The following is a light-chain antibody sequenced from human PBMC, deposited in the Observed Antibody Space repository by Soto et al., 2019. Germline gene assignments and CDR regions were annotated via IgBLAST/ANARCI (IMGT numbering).Light chain of an antibody. CDR2: RDN. CDR3: AAWDDSHNVLYV. J-gene: IGLJ1*01. CDR1: RSNIGSNT. Sequence: QSALSDPPSVSWTPGQGVTVSCSGGRSNIGSNTVHWYQQLPGAAPKLLIYRDNQRPSGVPDRFAASKSGTSASLAISGLQSEDGGDYYCAAWDDSHNVLYVFGTGTKVTVL. V-gene: IGLV1-44*01.